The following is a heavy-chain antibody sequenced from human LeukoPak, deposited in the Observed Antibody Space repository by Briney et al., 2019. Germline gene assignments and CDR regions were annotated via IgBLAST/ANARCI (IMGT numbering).Heavy chain of an antibody. V-gene: IGHV4-39*01. CDR1: GGSISSSNYY. CDR3: ARHTYYYDSSGYPTLFQGFPDYFDY. D-gene: IGHD3-22*01. CDR2: IYYSGST. J-gene: IGHJ4*02. Sequence: SETLSLTCTVSGGSISSSNYYWGWIRRPPGKGLEWIGSIYYSGSTYYNPSLKSRVTMSVDTSKNQFSLKLSSVTAADTAVYYCARHTYYYDSSGYPTLFQGFPDYFDYWGQGTLVTVSS.